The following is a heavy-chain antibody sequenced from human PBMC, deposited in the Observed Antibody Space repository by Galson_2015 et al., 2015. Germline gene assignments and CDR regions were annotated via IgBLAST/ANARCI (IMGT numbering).Heavy chain of an antibody. J-gene: IGHJ4*02. CDR3: AKDQGHGDYVGYFDY. V-gene: IGHV3-30*18. CDR1: GFTFSSYG. CDR2: ISYDGSNK. Sequence: SLRLSCAASGFTFSSYGMHWVRQAPGKGLEWVAVISYDGSNKYYADSVKGRFTISRDNSKNTLYLQMNSLRAEDTAVYYCAKDQGHGDYVGYFDYWGQGTLVTVSS. D-gene: IGHD4-17*01.